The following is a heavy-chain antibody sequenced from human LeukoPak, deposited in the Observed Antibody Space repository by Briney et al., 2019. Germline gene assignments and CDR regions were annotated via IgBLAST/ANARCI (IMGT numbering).Heavy chain of an antibody. J-gene: IGHJ4*02. D-gene: IGHD6-13*01. CDR1: GFTVSSNY. V-gene: IGHV3-53*01. Sequence: PGGSLRLSCAAPGFTVSSNYMSWVRQAPGKGLEWVSIIYSSGNTYYADSVKGRFTISRDNSKNTVFLQMNSLRAEDTAVYYCAASSWYVPFDYWGQGTLVTVSS. CDR3: AASSWYVPFDY. CDR2: IYSSGNT.